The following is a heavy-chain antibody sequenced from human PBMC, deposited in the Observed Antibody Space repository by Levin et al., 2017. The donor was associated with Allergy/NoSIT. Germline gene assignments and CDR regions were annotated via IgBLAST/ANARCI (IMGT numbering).Heavy chain of an antibody. Sequence: SETLSLTCTVSGGSISSYYWSWIRQPPGKGLEWIGYIYYSGSTNYNPSLKSRVTISVDTSKNQFSLKLRSVTAADTAVYYCARDMVPAAIRDYYYYYGMDVWGQGTTVTVSS. CDR2: IYYSGST. V-gene: IGHV4-59*01. J-gene: IGHJ6*02. D-gene: IGHD2-2*02. CDR1: GGSISSYY. CDR3: ARDMVPAAIRDYYYYYGMDV.